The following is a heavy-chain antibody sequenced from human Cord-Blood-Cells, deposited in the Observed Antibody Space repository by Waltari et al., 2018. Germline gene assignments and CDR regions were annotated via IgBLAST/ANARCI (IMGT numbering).Heavy chain of an antibody. CDR3: VGTTRGY. J-gene: IGHJ4*02. D-gene: IGHD1-26*01. V-gene: IGHV3-72*01. CDR2: TRNKANSYTT. Sequence: EVQLVESGGGLVQPGGSLRLSGADSGLTFSVPSTDWVRQAPGKGLEWVGRTRNKANSYTTEYAASVKGRFTISRDDSKNSLYLQMNSLKTEDTAVYYCVGTTRGYWGQGTLVTVSS. CDR1: GLTFSVPS.